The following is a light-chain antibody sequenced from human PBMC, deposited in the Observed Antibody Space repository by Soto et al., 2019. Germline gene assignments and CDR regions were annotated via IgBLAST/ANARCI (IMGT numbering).Light chain of an antibody. CDR3: SSYTSTGTRV. V-gene: IGLV2-14*01. CDR1: SSDVGGYNY. Sequence: QSVLTQPASVSGSPGQSITISCTGTSSDVGGYNYVSWYQQHPGKVPKLMIYDVSNRPSGVSNRFSGSKSGNTASLTISGLQAEDEADYYCSSYTSTGTRVFGGGTQLTVL. CDR2: DVS. J-gene: IGLJ2*01.